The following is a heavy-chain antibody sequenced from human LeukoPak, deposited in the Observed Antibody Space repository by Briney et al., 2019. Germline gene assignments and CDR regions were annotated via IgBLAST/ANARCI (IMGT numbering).Heavy chain of an antibody. CDR3: ARADESLVYGMDV. CDR2: FSYSGST. Sequence: SETLSLTCTVSGGSISSYYWSWIRQPPGKGLEWIGYFSYSGSTHYSPSLTSRVAISVDTSRNQLSLKLRSVTAADTAIYYCARADESLVYGMDVWGPGTTVIVSS. V-gene: IGHV4-59*08. CDR1: GGSISSYY. J-gene: IGHJ6*02.